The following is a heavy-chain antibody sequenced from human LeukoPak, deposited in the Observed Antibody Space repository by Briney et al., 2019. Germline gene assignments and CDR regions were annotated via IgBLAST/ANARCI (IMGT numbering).Heavy chain of an antibody. Sequence: PGGSLRLSCAASGFTFSSYSMNWVRQAPGKGLEWVAVIWYDGSNKYYADSVKGRFTISRDNSKNTLYLQMNSLRAEDTAVYYCARGSRKGTLGYWGQGTLVTVSS. J-gene: IGHJ4*02. CDR1: GFTFSSYS. CDR3: ARGSRKGTLGY. D-gene: IGHD1/OR15-1a*01. V-gene: IGHV3-33*08. CDR2: IWYDGSNK.